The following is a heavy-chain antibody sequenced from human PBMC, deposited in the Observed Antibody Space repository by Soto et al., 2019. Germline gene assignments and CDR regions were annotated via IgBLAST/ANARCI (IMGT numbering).Heavy chain of an antibody. Sequence: GASVKVSCKASGGTFGSYAISWVRQAPGRGLEWMGGIIPIFGTANYAQKFQGRVTITADESTSTAYMELSSLRSEDTAVYYCARRGVIDILTGYYNGPYGMDVWGQGTTVTVSS. V-gene: IGHV1-69*13. J-gene: IGHJ6*02. CDR1: GGTFGSYA. CDR3: ARRGVIDILTGYYNGPYGMDV. CDR2: IIPIFGTA. D-gene: IGHD3-9*01.